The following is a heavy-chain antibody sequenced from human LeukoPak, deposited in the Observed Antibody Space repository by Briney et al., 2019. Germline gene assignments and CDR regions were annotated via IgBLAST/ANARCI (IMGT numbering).Heavy chain of an antibody. Sequence: KPGGSLRLSCAASGFTFSDYYMSWIRQAPGKGLEWVSYISSSGSTIYYADSVKGRFTISRDNAKNSLYLQMNSLRAEDTAVYYCAKFIGDGYMSFDYWGQGTLVTVSS. CDR1: GFTFSDYY. V-gene: IGHV3-11*01. D-gene: IGHD5-24*01. J-gene: IGHJ4*02. CDR2: ISSSGSTI. CDR3: AKFIGDGYMSFDY.